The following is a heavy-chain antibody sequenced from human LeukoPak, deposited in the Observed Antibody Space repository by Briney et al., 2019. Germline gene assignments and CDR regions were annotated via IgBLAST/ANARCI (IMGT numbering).Heavy chain of an antibody. CDR2: ISWNSGRI. CDR1: GFTFDDYA. J-gene: IGHJ4*02. CDR3: AKDISYSSSSGVFDY. V-gene: IGHV3-9*01. D-gene: IGHD6-6*01. Sequence: GGSLRLSCAASGFTFDDYAMHWVRQAPGKGLEWVSGISWNSGRIGYADSVKGRFTISRDSAKNSLYLLMYSLRAEDTALYYCAKDISYSSSSGVFDYWGQGTLVTVSS.